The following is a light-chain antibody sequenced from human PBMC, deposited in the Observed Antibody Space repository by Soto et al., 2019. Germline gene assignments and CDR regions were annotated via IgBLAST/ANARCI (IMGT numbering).Light chain of an antibody. CDR3: QQHSNWPLT. V-gene: IGKV3-11*01. J-gene: IGKJ4*01. CDR1: QSVTSTH. CDR2: DAS. Sequence: EIVLTQSPGTLSLSPGERATLSCRASQSVTSTHLAWYQQKPGQAPRLLIFDASNRATGIPARFSGSGSGTDFTLTISSLEPEDFAVYYCQQHSNWPLTFGGGTKVDI.